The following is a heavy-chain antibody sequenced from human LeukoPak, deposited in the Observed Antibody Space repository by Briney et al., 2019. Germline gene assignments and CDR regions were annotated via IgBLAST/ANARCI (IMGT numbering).Heavy chain of an antibody. Sequence: GGSLRLSCAASGFNFDDYSMTWVRDAPGRGLEWVSGVNWSGSSTNYADSVKGRFTISRDSATNSLYLQMNSLRADDTALYYCARAHNYDGRDYYYAFSDYWGQGTLVTVSS. CDR2: VNWSGSST. D-gene: IGHD3-22*01. CDR1: GFNFDDYS. CDR3: ARAHNYDGRDYYYAFSDY. V-gene: IGHV3-20*04. J-gene: IGHJ4*02.